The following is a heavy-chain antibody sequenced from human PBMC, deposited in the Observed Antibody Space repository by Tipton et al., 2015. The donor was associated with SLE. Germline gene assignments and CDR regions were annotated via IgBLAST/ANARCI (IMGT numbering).Heavy chain of an antibody. CDR1: GGSISSSSYY. Sequence: TLSLTCTVSGGSISSSSYYWGWIRQPPGKGLEWIGSIYYSGSTYYNPSLKSRVTMSVDTPKNQFSLKLSSVTAADTAVYYCARAGGFIAAAGTRGAFDIWGQGTMVTVSS. CDR3: ARAGGFIAAAGTRGAFDI. V-gene: IGHV4-39*07. D-gene: IGHD6-13*01. CDR2: IYYSGST. J-gene: IGHJ3*02.